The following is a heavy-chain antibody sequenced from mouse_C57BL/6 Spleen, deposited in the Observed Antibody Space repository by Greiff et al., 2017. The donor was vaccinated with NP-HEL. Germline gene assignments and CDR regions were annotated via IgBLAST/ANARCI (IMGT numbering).Heavy chain of an antibody. J-gene: IGHJ2*01. V-gene: IGHV1-81*01. D-gene: IGHD1-1*01. CDR1: GYTFTSYG. Sequence: QVQLKESGAELARPGASVKLSCKASGYTFTSYGISWVKQRTGQGLEWIGEIYPRSGNTYYNEKFKGKATLTADKSSSTAYMELRSLTSEDSAVYFCARQVVEERLDYWGQGTTLTVSS. CDR2: IYPRSGNT. CDR3: ARQVVEERLDY.